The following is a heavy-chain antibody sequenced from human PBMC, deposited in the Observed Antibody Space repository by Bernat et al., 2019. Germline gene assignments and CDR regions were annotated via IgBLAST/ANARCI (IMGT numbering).Heavy chain of an antibody. Sequence: QITLKESGPTLVKSTQTLTLTCTFSGFSLTTSGVGVGWIRQPPGEALDWLAVIYWDDDKRYSPSLKSRLTITKDISKNQVFLTMTNMNPLDTATNFCAHIKITFGGVKGVDAFEVGGQGTMVTVPS. CDR1: GFSLTTSGVG. CDR3: AHIKITFGGVKGVDAFEV. D-gene: IGHD3-16*01. V-gene: IGHV2-5*02. CDR2: IYWDDDK. J-gene: IGHJ3*01.